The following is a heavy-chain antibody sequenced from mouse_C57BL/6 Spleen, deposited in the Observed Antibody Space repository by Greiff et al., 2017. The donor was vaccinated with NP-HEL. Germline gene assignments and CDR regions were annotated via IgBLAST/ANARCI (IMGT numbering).Heavy chain of an antibody. CDR1: GFTFSDYY. V-gene: IGHV5-16*01. CDR3: ARDRITTVVYDGYWMDY. CDR2: INYDGSST. Sequence: DVMLVESEGGLVQPGSSMKLSCTASGFTFSDYYMAWVRQVPEKGLEWVANINYDGSSTYYLDSLKSRCIISRDNAKNILYLQLSSLTSEDTATYYCARDRITTVVYDGYWMDYWGKGTSVTASS. J-gene: IGHJ4*01. D-gene: IGHD2-3*01.